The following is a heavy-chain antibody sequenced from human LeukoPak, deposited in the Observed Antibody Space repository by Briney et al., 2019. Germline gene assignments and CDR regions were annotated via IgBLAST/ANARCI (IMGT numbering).Heavy chain of an antibody. CDR2: IYYSGST. V-gene: IGHV4-59*01. CDR3: ARGIAARPSGGMNYMDV. D-gene: IGHD6-6*01. Sequence: SETLSLTFTVSGGSISSYYWSWIRQPPGKGLEWLGYIYYSGSTNYNPSLKSRVTISVDTSKNQFSLKLSSVTAADTAVYYCARGIAARPSGGMNYMDVWGKGTTVTVSS. J-gene: IGHJ6*03. CDR1: GGSISSYY.